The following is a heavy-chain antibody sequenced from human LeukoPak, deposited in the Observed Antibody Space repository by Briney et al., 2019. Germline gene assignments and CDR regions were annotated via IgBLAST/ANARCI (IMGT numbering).Heavy chain of an antibody. D-gene: IGHD6-13*01. CDR2: ISSSSYI. CDR1: GFTFSSYS. J-gene: IGHJ4*02. Sequence: GGSLRLSCAASGFTFSSYSMNWVRQAPGKGLEWVSSISSSSYIYYADSVKGRFTISRDNAKNSLYLQMNSLRAEDTAVYYCARVSRIAAAGRPDYWGQGTLVTVSS. CDR3: ARVSRIAAAGRPDY. V-gene: IGHV3-21*01.